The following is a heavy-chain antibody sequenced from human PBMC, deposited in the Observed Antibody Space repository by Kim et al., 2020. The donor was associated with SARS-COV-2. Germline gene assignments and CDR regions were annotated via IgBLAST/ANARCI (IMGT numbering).Heavy chain of an antibody. V-gene: IGHV3-23*03. CDR3: AKVEERDFWSGYYNLFDP. Sequence: GSLRLSCAASGFTFSSYAMSWVRQAPGKGLEWVSVIYSGGSSTYYADSVKGRFTISGDNSKNTLYLQMNSLRAEDTAVYYCAKVEERDFWSGYYNLFDPWGQGTLVNVS. CDR2: IYSGGSST. CDR1: GFTFSSYA. J-gene: IGHJ5*02. D-gene: IGHD3-3*01.